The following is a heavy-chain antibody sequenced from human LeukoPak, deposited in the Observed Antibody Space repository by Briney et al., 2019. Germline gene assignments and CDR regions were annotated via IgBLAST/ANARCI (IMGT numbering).Heavy chain of an antibody. CDR3: ARQMVRGVISWFDP. J-gene: IGHJ5*02. CDR2: IYYSGST. CDR1: GDSISSSAYY. Sequence: PSETLSLTCTVSGDSISSSAYYWGWIRQPPGKGLEWIGTIYYSGSTYYNPSLKSRVTISVDTSKNQFSLKLSSVTAADTAVYYCARQMVRGVISWFDPWGQGTLVTVSS. D-gene: IGHD3-10*01. V-gene: IGHV4-39*01.